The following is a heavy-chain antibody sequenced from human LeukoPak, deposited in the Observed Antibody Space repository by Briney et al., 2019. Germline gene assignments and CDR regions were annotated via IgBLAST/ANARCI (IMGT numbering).Heavy chain of an antibody. CDR3: ARGVADDYYYYYMDV. V-gene: IGHV1-18*01. CDR2: ISAYNGNT. CDR1: GYTFNSYG. D-gene: IGHD2-15*01. J-gene: IGHJ6*03. Sequence: ASVKVSCKASGYTFNSYGISWVRQAPGQGLEWMGWISAYNGNTNYAQKLQGRVTMTTDTSTSTAYMELRSLRSDDTAVYYCARGVADDYYYYYMDVWGKGTTVTVSS.